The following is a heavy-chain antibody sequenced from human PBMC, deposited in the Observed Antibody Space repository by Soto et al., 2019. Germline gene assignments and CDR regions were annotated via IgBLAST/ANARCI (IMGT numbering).Heavy chain of an antibody. V-gene: IGHV3-30*18. CDR2: ISYDGSNK. J-gene: IGHJ4*02. D-gene: IGHD6-19*01. CDR3: AKAIDSSGPYDS. CDR1: GFTFSSYG. Sequence: PXGSVRLSCAAAGFTFSSYGMHWVRQAPGKGLEWVAVISYDGSNKYYADSVKGRFTISRDNSKNTLYLQMNSLRAEDTAVYYCAKAIDSSGPYDSWGQGTLVTVSS.